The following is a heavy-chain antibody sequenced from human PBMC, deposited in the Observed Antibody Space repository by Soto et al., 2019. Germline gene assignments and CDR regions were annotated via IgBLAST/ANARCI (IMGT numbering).Heavy chain of an antibody. D-gene: IGHD5-12*01. CDR2: IIPIFGTA. CDR3: VRDSPIGSTFSGYDGIDY. CDR1: GGSFSSYA. Sequence: GPSVKVSCKASGGSFSSYAISWVRQAPGQGLEWMGGIIPIFGTANYAQKFQGRVTITADKSTGTAYMELNSLRSEDTAVYYCVRDSPIGSTFSGYDGIDYWGQGTLVTVS. V-gene: IGHV1-69*06. J-gene: IGHJ4*02.